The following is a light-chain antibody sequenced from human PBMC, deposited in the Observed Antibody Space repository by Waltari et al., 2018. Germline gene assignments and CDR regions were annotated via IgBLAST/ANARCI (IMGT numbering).Light chain of an antibody. V-gene: IGLV2-14*03. CDR1: SSDIGDYDY. Sequence: QSALTQPASVSGPPGQSLTIPCTGTSSDIGDYDYVSWYQQYPGGPPKLIIYDVTDRPSGVSIRFSGSKSGSTASLTISGLQTEDEAFYYCSSYTTTSTLVLFGGGTKLTVL. J-gene: IGLJ2*01. CDR3: SSYTTTSTLVL. CDR2: DVT.